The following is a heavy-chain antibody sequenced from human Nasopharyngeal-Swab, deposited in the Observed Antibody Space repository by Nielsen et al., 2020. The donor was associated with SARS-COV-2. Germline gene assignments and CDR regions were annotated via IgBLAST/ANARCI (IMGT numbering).Heavy chain of an antibody. Sequence: GESLKISCAASGFTFSSYGMHWVRQAPGKGLEWVAVISYDGSNKYYADSVKGRFTISRDNSKNTLYLQMNSLRAEDTAVYYCARESGTTSAFDIWGQGTMVTVSS. CDR1: GFTFSSYG. CDR3: ARESGTTSAFDI. J-gene: IGHJ3*02. D-gene: IGHD1-1*01. V-gene: IGHV3-30*03. CDR2: ISYDGSNK.